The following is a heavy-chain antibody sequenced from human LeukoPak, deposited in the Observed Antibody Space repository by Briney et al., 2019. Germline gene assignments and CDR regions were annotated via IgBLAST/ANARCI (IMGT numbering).Heavy chain of an antibody. CDR1: GYSFTSYW. CDR3: ATSSVRVTTTLGY. CDR2: IYPGDSDT. D-gene: IGHD4-11*01. J-gene: IGHJ4*02. Sequence: GESLKISCKGSGYSFTSYWIGWVRQMPGKGLEWMGIIYPGDSDTRYSPSFQGQVTISVDKSISTAYLQWSSLKASDTAMYYCATSSVRVTTTLGYWGQGTLVTVSS. V-gene: IGHV5-51*01.